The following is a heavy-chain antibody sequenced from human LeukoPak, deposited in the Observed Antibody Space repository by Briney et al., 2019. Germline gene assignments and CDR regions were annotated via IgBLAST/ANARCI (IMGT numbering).Heavy chain of an antibody. D-gene: IGHD3-3*01. J-gene: IGHJ4*02. CDR3: ARQNDFRLDY. V-gene: IGHV5-51*01. CDR2: IYPGDSDT. Sequence: GESLRISCKGSGYTFSSYWIGWVRQMPGKGLEWMGIIYPGDSDTRYSPSLQGQVTISVDTSIGTAYLQWSSLKASDTAIYYCARQNDFRLDYWGQGTLVTASS. CDR1: GYTFSSYW.